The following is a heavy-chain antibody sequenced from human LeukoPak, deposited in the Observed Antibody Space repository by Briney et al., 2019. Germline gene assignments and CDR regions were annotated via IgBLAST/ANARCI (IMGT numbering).Heavy chain of an antibody. D-gene: IGHD6-13*01. CDR2: INPSGGST. V-gene: IGHV1-46*01. Sequence: ASVKVSCKASGYTFTSNDIHWVRQAPGQGLEWMGIINPSGGSTSYAQKFRGRVTMTRDTSTSTVYMELSSLRSEDTAVYYCARFASLYSRSWYYAFDIWGQGTMVTVSS. CDR1: GYTFTSND. CDR3: ARFASLYSRSWYYAFDI. J-gene: IGHJ3*02.